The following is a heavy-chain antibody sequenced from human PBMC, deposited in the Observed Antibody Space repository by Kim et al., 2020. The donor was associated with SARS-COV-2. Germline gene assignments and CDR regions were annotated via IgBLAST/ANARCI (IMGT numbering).Heavy chain of an antibody. Sequence: GGSLRLSCAASGFTFSSYSMNWVRQAPGKGLEWVSSISSSSSYIYYADSVKGRFTISRDNAKNSLYLQMNSLRAEDTAVYYCASDPYYYDSSGYYLDYWGQGTLVTVSS. CDR3: ASDPYYYDSSGYYLDY. CDR2: ISSSSSYI. D-gene: IGHD3-22*01. V-gene: IGHV3-21*01. CDR1: GFTFSSYS. J-gene: IGHJ4*02.